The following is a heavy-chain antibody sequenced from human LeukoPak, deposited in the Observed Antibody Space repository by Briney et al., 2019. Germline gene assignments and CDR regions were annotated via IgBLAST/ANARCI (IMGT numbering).Heavy chain of an antibody. Sequence: GGSLRLSCAASGFTFSSYAMSWVRQAPGEGLEWVSAISVSGGSTYYADSVKGRFTISRDNSKNTLYLQMNSLRAEDTAVYYCAKDLVSSGWYEDYWGQGTLVTVSS. V-gene: IGHV3-23*01. CDR3: AKDLVSSGWYEDY. J-gene: IGHJ4*02. D-gene: IGHD6-19*01. CDR2: ISVSGGST. CDR1: GFTFSSYA.